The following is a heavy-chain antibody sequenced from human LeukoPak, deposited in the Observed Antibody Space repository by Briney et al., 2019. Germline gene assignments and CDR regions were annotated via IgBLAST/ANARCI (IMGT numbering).Heavy chain of an antibody. Sequence: PGGSLRLSCAASGFTFSSYNMNWVRQAPGKGLEWVSYISSSSSTIFYADSVRGRFTISRDNAKNSLHLQMDSLRDEDTAVHFCAIQLRDGYNPHWGQGALVTVSS. V-gene: IGHV3-48*02. CDR3: AIQLRDGYNPH. CDR2: ISSSSSTI. J-gene: IGHJ4*02. CDR1: GFTFSSYN. D-gene: IGHD5-24*01.